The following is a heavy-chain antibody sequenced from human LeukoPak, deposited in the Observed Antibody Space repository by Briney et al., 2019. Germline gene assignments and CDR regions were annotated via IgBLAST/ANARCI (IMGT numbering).Heavy chain of an antibody. CDR1: GYTFTSYG. Sequence: SVKVSCKASGYTFTSYGISWVRQAPGQGLEWMGGIIPIFGTANYAQKFQGRVTITTDESTSTAYMELSSLRSEDTAVYYCAREYSGYDGFNYWGQGTLVTVSS. V-gene: IGHV1-69*05. CDR2: IIPIFGTA. J-gene: IGHJ4*02. D-gene: IGHD5-12*01. CDR3: AREYSGYDGFNY.